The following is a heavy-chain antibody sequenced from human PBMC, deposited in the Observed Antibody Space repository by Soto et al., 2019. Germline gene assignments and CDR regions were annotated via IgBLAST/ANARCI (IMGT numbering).Heavy chain of an antibody. V-gene: IGHV1-18*04. Sequence: ASVKVSCKASGYTSADFGISWVRQAPGQGLEWMGWVSGNNGASNPAPKVQGRITMTLDTSTGVSYMALRSLRSDDTAIYYCVRDQKYFRVNGNWFDSWGQGTLVTVSS. D-gene: IGHD2-2*01. CDR1: GYTSADFG. CDR3: VRDQKYFRVNGNWFDS. J-gene: IGHJ5*01. CDR2: VSGNNGAS.